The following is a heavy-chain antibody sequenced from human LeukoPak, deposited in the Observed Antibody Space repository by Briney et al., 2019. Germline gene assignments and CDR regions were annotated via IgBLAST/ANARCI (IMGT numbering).Heavy chain of an antibody. J-gene: IGHJ4*02. CDR3: ARGRASRGFDY. CDR1: GGSISSYY. V-gene: IGHV4-39*01. CDR2: IYYSGTT. Sequence: PSETLSLTCTVSGGSISSYYWSWIRQPPGKGLEWIGTIYYSGTTYYNLSLKSRVTIFVDTSKNQFSLRLNSVTAADTAVYYCARGRASRGFDYWGQGTLVTVSS.